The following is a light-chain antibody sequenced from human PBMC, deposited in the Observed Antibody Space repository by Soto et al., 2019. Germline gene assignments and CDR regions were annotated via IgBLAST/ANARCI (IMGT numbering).Light chain of an antibody. Sequence: EVMMTHSPATLSVSPGERATLSCRASQSVRGSLAWYQQKPGQAPRLLIYAASTRATGIPARFSASGSGTELTLAIISLQSEDFGVDYCPQYNTWPETVGQGTKVDIK. J-gene: IGKJ1*01. V-gene: IGKV3-15*01. CDR1: QSVRGS. CDR2: AAS. CDR3: PQYNTWPET.